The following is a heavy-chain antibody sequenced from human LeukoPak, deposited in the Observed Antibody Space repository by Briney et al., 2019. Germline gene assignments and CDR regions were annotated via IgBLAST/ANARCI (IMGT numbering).Heavy chain of an antibody. CDR1: GFTFSSYS. V-gene: IGHV3-48*04. D-gene: IGHD2-21*02. CDR2: ISSSSSTI. Sequence: HPGGSLRLSCAASGFTFSSYSMNWVRQAPGKGLEWVSYISSSSSTIYYADSVKGRFTISRDNAKNSLYLQMNSLRAEDTAVYFCEVVVTAIGDYWGQGTLVTVSS. J-gene: IGHJ4*02. CDR3: EVVVTAIGDY.